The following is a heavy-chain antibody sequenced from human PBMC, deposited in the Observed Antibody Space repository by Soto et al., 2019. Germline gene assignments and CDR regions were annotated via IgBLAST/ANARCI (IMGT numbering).Heavy chain of an antibody. V-gene: IGHV1-69*02. J-gene: IGHJ5*02. CDR3: ASQTALNSGYDQNWFDP. CDR1: RGTFSSYS. D-gene: IGHD5-12*01. Sequence: QVQLVQSGAEVKKPGSSVKVSCKASRGTFSSYSINWVRQAPGHGLEWMGRIIPILGKANYAQKFQGRVTINADKATSAAYMELSSLRSEDTAVYYCASQTALNSGYDQNWFDPWGQGTLVTVSS. CDR2: IIPILGKA.